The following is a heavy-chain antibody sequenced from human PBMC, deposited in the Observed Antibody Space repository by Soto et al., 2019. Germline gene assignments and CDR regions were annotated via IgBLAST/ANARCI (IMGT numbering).Heavy chain of an antibody. D-gene: IGHD4-17*01. Sequence: GSLRLSCAASGFTFSNYAMYWVRQAPGKGLEYVSAISSSGSSTFYANSVKGRFTISRDNSKNTLYLQMGSLRAEDMAVYYCAKTPVGTPYYYGMDVWGQGTTVTVSS. CDR1: GFTFSNYA. CDR2: ISSSGSST. V-gene: IGHV3-64*01. CDR3: AKTPVGTPYYYGMDV. J-gene: IGHJ6*02.